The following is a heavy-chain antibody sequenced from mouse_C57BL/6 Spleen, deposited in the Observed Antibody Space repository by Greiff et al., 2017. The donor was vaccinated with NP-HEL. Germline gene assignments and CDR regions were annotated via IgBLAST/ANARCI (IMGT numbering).Heavy chain of an antibody. Sequence: QVQLKQPGAELVRPGSSVKLSCKASGYTFTTYPIEWMKQNHGKSLEWIGNFHPYNDDTKYNEKFKGKATLTVEKSSSTVYLELSRLTSDDSAVYYCARTAQATGFAYWGQGTLVTVSA. CDR2: FHPYNDDT. V-gene: IGHV1-47*01. CDR1: GYTFTTYP. J-gene: IGHJ3*01. CDR3: ARTAQATGFAY. D-gene: IGHD3-2*02.